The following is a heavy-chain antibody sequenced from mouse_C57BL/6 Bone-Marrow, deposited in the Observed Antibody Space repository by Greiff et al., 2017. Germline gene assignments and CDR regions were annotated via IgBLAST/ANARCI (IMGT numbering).Heavy chain of an antibody. J-gene: IGHJ2*01. Sequence: QVQLQQPGAELVMPGASVKLSCKASGYTFTSYWMHWVKQRPGQGLEWIGEIDPSDSYTNYNHKFKGKSTLTVDKSSSTAYMQLSSLTSEDSAVYYCAREVYYGSSYYFDYWGQGTTLTVSS. CDR1: GYTFTSYW. D-gene: IGHD1-1*01. CDR2: IDPSDSYT. V-gene: IGHV1-69*01. CDR3: AREVYYGSSYYFDY.